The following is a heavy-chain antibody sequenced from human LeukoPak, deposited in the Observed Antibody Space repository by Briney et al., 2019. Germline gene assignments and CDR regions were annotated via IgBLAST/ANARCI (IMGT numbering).Heavy chain of an antibody. CDR2: INHSGST. CDR1: GGSFSGYY. CDR3: ARGGRYYDSSGYSYGWVDY. V-gene: IGHV4-34*01. Sequence: SETLSLTCAVYGGSFSGYYWSWIRQPPGKGLGWIGEINHSGSTNYNPSLKSRVTISVDTSKNQFSLKLSSVTAADTAVYYCARGGRYYDSSGYSYGWVDYWGQGTLVTVSS. D-gene: IGHD3-22*01. J-gene: IGHJ4*02.